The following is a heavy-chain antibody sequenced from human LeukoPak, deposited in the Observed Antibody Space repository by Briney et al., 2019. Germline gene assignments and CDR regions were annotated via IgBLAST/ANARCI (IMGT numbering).Heavy chain of an antibody. Sequence: GGSLRLSCAASRFTFSGYWMSWVRQAPGKGLEWVANIKPDGSEKSYVDSVKGRFTISRDNSKNTLYLQMNSLRAEDTAVYYCAKGGGIAAAGPDYWGQGTLVTVSS. J-gene: IGHJ4*02. D-gene: IGHD6-13*01. V-gene: IGHV3-7*03. CDR1: RFTFSGYW. CDR3: AKGGGIAAAGPDY. CDR2: IKPDGSEK.